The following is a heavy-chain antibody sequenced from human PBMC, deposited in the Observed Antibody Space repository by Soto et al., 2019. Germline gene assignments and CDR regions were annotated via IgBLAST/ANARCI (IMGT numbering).Heavy chain of an antibody. Sequence: SETLSLTCTVSGGSISSGGYWSWIRQHPGKGLEWIGEINHSGSTNYNPSLKSRVTISVDTSKNQFSLKLSSVTAADTAVYYCARLGGSYAVPHFDYWGQGTLVTVSS. CDR1: GGSISSGGY. CDR3: ARLGGSYAVPHFDY. CDR2: INHSGST. V-gene: IGHV4-38-2*02. J-gene: IGHJ4*02. D-gene: IGHD1-26*01.